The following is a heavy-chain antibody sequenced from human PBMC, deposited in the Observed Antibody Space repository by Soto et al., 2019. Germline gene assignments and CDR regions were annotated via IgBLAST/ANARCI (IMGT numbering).Heavy chain of an antibody. D-gene: IGHD2-8*02. CDR2: FSLSGTT. J-gene: IGHJ4*02. CDR3: ARGMTPPGAPAWYYFDS. V-gene: IGHV4-4*07. Sequence: QVQLQESGPGLMKPSETLSLTCTFSGASITGSFFWSWIRQPAGKGLEWIGRFSLSGTTNYNPSLRSRVTMSADVSKNQFSLRLTAVTAADTALYYCARGMTPPGAPAWYYFDSWGQGTLVTVSS. CDR1: GASITGSFF.